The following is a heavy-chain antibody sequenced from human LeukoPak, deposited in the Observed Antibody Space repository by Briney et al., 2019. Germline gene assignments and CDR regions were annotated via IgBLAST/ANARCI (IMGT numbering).Heavy chain of an antibody. CDR1: RFTFSIYS. CDR2: ISGGSDTI. J-gene: IGHJ6*03. CDR3: ARGLRESIYYYYYYMDV. Sequence: GGSLRLSCAASRFTFSIYSMNWVRQAPGKGLEWLAYISGGSDTIYYADSVQGRFTISRDNAKTSLYLQLSSLRAEDTAVYYCARGLRESIYYYYYYMDVWGKGTTVTVSS. V-gene: IGHV3-48*04. D-gene: IGHD6-6*01.